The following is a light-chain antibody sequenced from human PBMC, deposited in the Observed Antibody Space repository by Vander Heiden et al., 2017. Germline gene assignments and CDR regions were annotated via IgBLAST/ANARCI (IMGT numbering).Light chain of an antibody. CDR3: GTWDSSLSAVV. J-gene: IGLJ2*01. CDR2: DNN. CDR1: SSNIGNNY. Sequence: QSVLPQPPSDSAAPGHQVPISCSASSSNIGNNYVSWYQHLPGTAPKLLIYDNNNRPSGIPDRFSGSKSATSATLDITGLQTGDEADYYCGTWDSSLSAVVFGGGTKLTVL. V-gene: IGLV1-51*01.